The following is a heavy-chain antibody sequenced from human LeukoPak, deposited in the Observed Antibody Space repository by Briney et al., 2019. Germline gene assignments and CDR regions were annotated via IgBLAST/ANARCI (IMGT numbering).Heavy chain of an antibody. V-gene: IGHV1-18*01. CDR2: ISAYNGDT. Sequence: ASVKVSCKASGYTLTTHGIGWVRQAPGQGLEWMGWISAYNGDTNYAQSLQGRVTMTTDTSTSTAYMELRNLRSDDTAVYYCARPTYCYSDTSGYYCGPSDSWGQGTLVTVSS. J-gene: IGHJ4*02. CDR1: GYTLTTHG. D-gene: IGHD3-22*01. CDR3: ARPTYCYSDTSGYYCGPSDS.